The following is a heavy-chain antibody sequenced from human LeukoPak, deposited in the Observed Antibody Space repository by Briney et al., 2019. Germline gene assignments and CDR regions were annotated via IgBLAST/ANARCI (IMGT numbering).Heavy chain of an antibody. CDR2: TSYDESNK. CDR3: ARDLPPLDY. CDR1: GFVFSSYA. V-gene: IGHV3-30-3*01. Sequence: GGSLRLSCAASGFVFSSYAMNWVRQAPGKGLEWVALTSYDESNKRYADSVKGRYTISRDNSKNTPYLQMNSLRVEDTAIYYCARDLPPLDYWGQGTLVTVSS. J-gene: IGHJ4*02.